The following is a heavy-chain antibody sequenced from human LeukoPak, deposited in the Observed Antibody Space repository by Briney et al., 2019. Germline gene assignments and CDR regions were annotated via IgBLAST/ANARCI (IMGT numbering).Heavy chain of an antibody. J-gene: IGHJ4*02. CDR3: AKERVVQYYYDSSGCDY. CDR2: ISYDGSNK. CDR1: GFTFSSYG. D-gene: IGHD3-22*01. V-gene: IGHV3-30*18. Sequence: GGSLRLSCAASGFTFSSYGMHWVRQAPGKGLEWVAVISYDGSNKYYADSVKGRFTISRDNSKNTLYLQMNSLRAEDTAVYYCAKERVVQYYYDSSGCDYWGRGTLVTVSS.